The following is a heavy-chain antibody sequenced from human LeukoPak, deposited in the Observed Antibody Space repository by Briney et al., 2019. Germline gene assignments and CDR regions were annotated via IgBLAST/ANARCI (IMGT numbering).Heavy chain of an antibody. Sequence: SETLSLTCTVSGGSISSYYWSWIRQPPGKGLEWIGYIYYSGSTNYNPPLKSRVTISVDTSKNQFSLKLSSVTAADTAVYYCASLPPGPLDAFDIWGQGTMVTVSS. J-gene: IGHJ3*02. CDR1: GGSISSYY. V-gene: IGHV4-59*01. CDR3: ASLPPGPLDAFDI. CDR2: IYYSGST.